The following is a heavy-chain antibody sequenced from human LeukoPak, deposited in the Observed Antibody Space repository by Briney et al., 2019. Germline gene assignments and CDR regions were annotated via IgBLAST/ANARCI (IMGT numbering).Heavy chain of an antibody. CDR1: GDTLANYG. J-gene: IGHJ5*02. Sequence: EASVKVSCKAPGDTLANYGITWVRQAPGQGLEWMGWNTGYSGNTNYAQHFQGRVTMTTERSTSTAYLELRSLRSDDTAVYYCARVTVVTRPPWSWGPKKIGQEVNWFDPWGQGTLIIVSS. CDR3: ARVTVVTRPPWSWGPKKIGQEVNWFDP. D-gene: IGHD4-17*01. CDR2: NTGYSGNT. V-gene: IGHV1-18*04.